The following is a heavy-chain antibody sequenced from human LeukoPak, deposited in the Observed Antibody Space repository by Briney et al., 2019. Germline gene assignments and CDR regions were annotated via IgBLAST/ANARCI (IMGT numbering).Heavy chain of an antibody. D-gene: IGHD3-3*01. CDR2: IIPIFGTA. CDR3: ARDGYYDFWSGQHYYYGMDV. CDR1: GGTFSSYA. J-gene: IGHJ6*02. V-gene: IGHV1-69*13. Sequence: SVKVSFKASGGTFSSYAISWVRQAPGQGLEWMGGIIPIFGTANYAQKFQGRVTITADESTSTAYMELSSLRSEDTAVYYCARDGYYDFWSGQHYYYGMDVWGQGTTVTVSS.